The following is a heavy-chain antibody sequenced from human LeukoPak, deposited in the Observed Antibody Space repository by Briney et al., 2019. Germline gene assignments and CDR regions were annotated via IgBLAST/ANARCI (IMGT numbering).Heavy chain of an antibody. J-gene: IGHJ4*02. Sequence: ASVKVSCKASGYPFTGYFIHWVRQAPGQGLGWMGWLNPKIGGTNYAQKFQGRVTMTRDTSISTGYMELHRLRSDDTAVYFCARTTSGYSTFDFWGQGTLVTVSS. CDR1: GYPFTGYF. CDR2: LNPKIGGT. V-gene: IGHV1-2*02. D-gene: IGHD5-12*01. CDR3: ARTTSGYSTFDF.